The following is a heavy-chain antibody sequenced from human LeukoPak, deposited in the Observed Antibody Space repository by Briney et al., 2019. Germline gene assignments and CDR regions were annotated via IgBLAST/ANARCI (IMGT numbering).Heavy chain of an antibody. CDR2: IYYSGST. D-gene: IGHD6-13*01. V-gene: IGHV4-59*08. J-gene: IGHJ5*02. CDR3: AGRYSSSWYGLGFDP. CDR1: GGSISSYY. Sequence: SETLSLTCTVSGGSISSYYWSWIQQPPGKGLEWIGYIYYSGSTNYNPSLKSRVTISVDTSKNQFSLKLSSVTAADTAVYYCAGRYSSSWYGLGFDPWGQGTLVTVSS.